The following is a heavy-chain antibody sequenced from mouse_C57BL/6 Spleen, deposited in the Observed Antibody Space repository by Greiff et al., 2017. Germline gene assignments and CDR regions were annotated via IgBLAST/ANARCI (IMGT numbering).Heavy chain of an antibody. V-gene: IGHV1-15*01. CDR3: TRDYGSSPLDY. D-gene: IGHD1-1*01. J-gene: IGHJ2*01. CDR1: GYTFTDYE. Sequence: QVQLQQSGAELVRPGASVTLSCKASGYTFTDYEMHWVKQTPVHGLEWIGAIDPETGGTAYNQKFKGKAILTADKSSSTAYMELRSLTSEDSAVDYCTRDYGSSPLDYWGQGTTLTVSS. CDR2: IDPETGGT.